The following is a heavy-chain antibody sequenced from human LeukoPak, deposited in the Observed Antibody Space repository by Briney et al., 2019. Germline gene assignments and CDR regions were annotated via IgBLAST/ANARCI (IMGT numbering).Heavy chain of an antibody. V-gene: IGHV3-21*01. J-gene: IGHJ4*02. Sequence: GGSLRLSCAASGFTFSSYSMNWVRQAPGKGLEWVSFISSSSSYIYYADSVKGRFTISRDNAKNSLFLQMNSLRAEDTAVYYCARGITSIVVAADFWGQGALVTVSS. CDR3: ARGITSIVVAADF. D-gene: IGHD3-22*01. CDR1: GFTFSSYS. CDR2: ISSSSSYI.